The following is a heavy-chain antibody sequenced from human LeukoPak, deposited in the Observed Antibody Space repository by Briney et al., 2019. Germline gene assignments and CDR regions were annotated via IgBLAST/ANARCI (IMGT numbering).Heavy chain of an antibody. J-gene: IGHJ3*02. CDR1: GFTFSDYY. V-gene: IGHV3-30*02. Sequence: PGGSLRLSCAASGFTFSDYYMSWIRQAPGKGLEWVAFIGFDGSNKYYADSVKGRLTLSRDNSKTTQYLQMNSRRAEDTAVYNCAKDRGPVDAEDAFDIWRQDTMVPVSS. CDR3: AKDRGPVDAEDAFDI. D-gene: IGHD2-15*01. CDR2: IGFDGSNK.